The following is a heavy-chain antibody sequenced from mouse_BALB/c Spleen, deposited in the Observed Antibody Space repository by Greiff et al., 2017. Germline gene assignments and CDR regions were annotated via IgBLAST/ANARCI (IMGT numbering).Heavy chain of an antibody. J-gene: IGHJ3*01. CDR2: INPYNGDT. D-gene: IGHD2-2*01. Sequence: DVKLVESGPELVKPGASVKISCKASGYSFTGYFMNWVMQSHGKSLEWIGRINPYNGDTFYNQKFKGKATLIVDKSSSTAHMELRSLASEDSAVYYCARSYGYDAWFAYWGQGTLVTGSA. CDR3: ARSYGYDAWFAY. V-gene: IGHV1-20*02. CDR1: GYSFTGYF.